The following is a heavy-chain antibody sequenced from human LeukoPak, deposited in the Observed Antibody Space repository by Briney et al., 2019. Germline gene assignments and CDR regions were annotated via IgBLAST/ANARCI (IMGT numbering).Heavy chain of an antibody. V-gene: IGHV1-3*01. J-gene: IGHJ5*02. CDR1: GGTFSSYA. CDR2: VNAGNGNT. Sequence: GASVEVSCKASGGTFSSYAISWVRQAPGQRLEWMGWVNAGNGNTKYSQKFQGRVTITRDTSASTAYMELSSLRSEDTAVYYCARDGSYYYDSSGYYYSDWFDPWGQGTLVTVSS. D-gene: IGHD3-22*01. CDR3: ARDGSYYYDSSGYYYSDWFDP.